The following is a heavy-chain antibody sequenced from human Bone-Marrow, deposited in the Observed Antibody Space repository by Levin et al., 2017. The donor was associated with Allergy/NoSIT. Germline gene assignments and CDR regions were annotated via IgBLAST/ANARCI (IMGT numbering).Heavy chain of an antibody. Sequence: GESLKISCAASGFTFDDYGMSWVRQAPGKGLEWVSGINWNGGSTGYADSVKGRFTISRDNAKNSLYLQMNSLRAEDTALYYCARERYYYGTGESGAFDIWGQGTMVTVSS. CDR1: GFTFDDYG. CDR3: ARERYYYGTGESGAFDI. D-gene: IGHD3-10*01. V-gene: IGHV3-20*04. CDR2: INWNGGST. J-gene: IGHJ3*02.